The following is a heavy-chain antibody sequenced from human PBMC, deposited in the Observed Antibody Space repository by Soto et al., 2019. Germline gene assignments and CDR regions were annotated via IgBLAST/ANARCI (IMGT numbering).Heavy chain of an antibody. D-gene: IGHD6-6*01. CDR1: GFTFSSYW. Sequence: GGSLRLSCAASGFTFSSYWMHWVRQAPGKGLVWVSRINSDGSSTSYADSVKGRFTISRDNAKNTLYLQMNSLRAEDTAVYYRARVPVWYSSPSMDVWGKGTTVTVSS. J-gene: IGHJ6*03. CDR2: INSDGSST. CDR3: ARVPVWYSSPSMDV. V-gene: IGHV3-74*01.